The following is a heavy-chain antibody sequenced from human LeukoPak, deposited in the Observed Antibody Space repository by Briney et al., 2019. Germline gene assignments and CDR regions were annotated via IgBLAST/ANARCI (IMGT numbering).Heavy chain of an antibody. CDR2: FDPEDGET. Sequence: ASVKVSCKVSGYTLTELSMHWVRQAPGKGLEWMGGFDPEDGETIYAQKFQGRVTMTEDTSTDTAYMELSSLRSEDTAVYYCATSTGYSSGWILWYYFDYWGQGTLVTVSS. D-gene: IGHD6-19*01. J-gene: IGHJ4*02. V-gene: IGHV1-24*01. CDR1: GYTLTELS. CDR3: ATSTGYSSGWILWYYFDY.